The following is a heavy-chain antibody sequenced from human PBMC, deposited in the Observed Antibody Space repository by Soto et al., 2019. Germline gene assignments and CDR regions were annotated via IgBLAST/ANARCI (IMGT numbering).Heavy chain of an antibody. J-gene: IGHJ4*02. V-gene: IGHV3-23*01. CDR1: VFTFTNYA. CDR3: AKVFGGYGGYFHS. Sequence: PGGSLRLSCVTSVFTFTNYAMTWVRQGPGKGLEWVASISASGVSTYFAYSLKGRSTISRDNSKNTLYLHMNSLRAEDTAVYYGAKVFGGYGGYFHSWGQEPLVTV. CDR2: ISASGVST. D-gene: IGHD3-10*01.